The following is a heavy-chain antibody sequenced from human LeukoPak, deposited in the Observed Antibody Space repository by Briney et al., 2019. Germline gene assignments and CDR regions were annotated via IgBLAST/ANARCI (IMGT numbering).Heavy chain of an antibody. Sequence: GGSLRLSCAASGFTFSSYSMNWVRQAPGKGLEGVSYISSSSSTIYYADSVKGRFTISRDNAKNSLYLQMNSLRAEDTAVYYCARDSGSHPFDYWGQGTLVTVSS. CDR3: ARDSGSHPFDY. D-gene: IGHD1-26*01. V-gene: IGHV3-48*01. CDR2: ISSSSSTI. CDR1: GFTFSSYS. J-gene: IGHJ4*02.